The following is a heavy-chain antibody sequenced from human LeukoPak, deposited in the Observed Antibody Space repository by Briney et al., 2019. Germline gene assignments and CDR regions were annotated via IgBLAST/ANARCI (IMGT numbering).Heavy chain of an antibody. CDR2: TSGSI. D-gene: IGHD3/OR15-3a*01. J-gene: IGHJ6*03. CDR1: GASISSHY. CDR3: ARVLAIFGLDTTDFYMDV. Sequence: SETLSLTCAVSGASISSHYWSWIRQPPGKGLEWIGYTSGSISDNLSLKSRVAVSVDPSQNQVSLSLTSVTAADTAVYYCARVLAIFGLDTTDFYMDVWGKGTTVTVSS. V-gene: IGHV4-59*11.